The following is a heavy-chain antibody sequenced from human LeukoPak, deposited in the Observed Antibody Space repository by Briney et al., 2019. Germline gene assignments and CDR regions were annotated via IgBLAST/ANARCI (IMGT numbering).Heavy chain of an antibody. D-gene: IGHD3-22*01. CDR3: AYSYDTDAFDI. Sequence: ASVKVSCKASGYTFTSYGISWVRQAPGQGLVWMGWISAYNGNTNYAQKLQGRVTMTTDTSTRTAYMELRSLRSDDTAVYYCAYSYDTDAFDIWGQGTMVTVSS. V-gene: IGHV1-18*01. CDR2: ISAYNGNT. J-gene: IGHJ3*02. CDR1: GYTFTSYG.